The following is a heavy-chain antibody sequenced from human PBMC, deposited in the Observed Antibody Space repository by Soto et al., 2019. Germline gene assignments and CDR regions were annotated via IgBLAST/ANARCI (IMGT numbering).Heavy chain of an antibody. CDR2: ISGSGGST. V-gene: IGHV3-23*01. Sequence: EVQLLESGGGLVQPGGSLRLSCAASGFTFSSFAMSWVRQAPGKGLEWVAGISGSGGSTYYADSVKSRFTIARDKSKNTLHLQMDSLRVEDTAVYYCAKEGGSYSGAFDIWGQGTMVTVSS. CDR1: GFTFSSFA. J-gene: IGHJ3*02. D-gene: IGHD1-26*01. CDR3: AKEGGSYSGAFDI.